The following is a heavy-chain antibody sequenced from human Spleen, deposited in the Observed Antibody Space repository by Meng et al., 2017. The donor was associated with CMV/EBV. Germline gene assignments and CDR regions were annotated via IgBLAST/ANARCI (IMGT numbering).Heavy chain of an antibody. J-gene: IGHJ6*02. CDR3: AKYLGGSWFTFGYFGLDV. CDR1: GYTFTNYD. D-gene: IGHD6-13*01. V-gene: IGHV1-46*01. CDR2: INPSGGST. Sequence: ASVKVSCKASGYTFTNYDIHWVRRAPGQGLEWMGIINPSGGSTSYVQKFQGRVSMTSDTSTTTVYMELSSLRSEDTAVYYCAKYLGGSWFTFGYFGLDVWGQGTTVTVSS.